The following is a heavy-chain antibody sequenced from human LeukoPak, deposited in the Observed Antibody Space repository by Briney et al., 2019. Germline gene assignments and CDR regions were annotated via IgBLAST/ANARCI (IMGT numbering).Heavy chain of an antibody. V-gene: IGHV3-7*05. CDR2: IKEDGTDK. J-gene: IGHJ4*02. D-gene: IGHD1-26*01. CDR3: ATWSDAWEFDY. CDR1: GLTFSNSW. Sequence: GGSLRLSCAASGLTFSNSWMTWLRQAPGKGLEWVAHIKEDGTDKYYMDSVTGRFTISRDNTRNSLYLQMSSLRAEDTAVYYCATWSDAWEFDYWGQGTLVSVSS.